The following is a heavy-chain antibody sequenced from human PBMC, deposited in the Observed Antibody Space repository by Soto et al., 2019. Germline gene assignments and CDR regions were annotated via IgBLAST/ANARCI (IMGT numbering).Heavy chain of an antibody. CDR3: ARVRPDSSVLLPPYYFDY. Sequence: PSETLALTCTVSGGSISSGGYYWSWIRPHPGKGLEWIGYIYYSGSTYYNPSVKSRVTISVDTSKNQFSLKLSSVTAADTAVYYCARVRPDSSVLLPPYYFDYWGQGTLVTVSS. J-gene: IGHJ4*02. V-gene: IGHV4-31*02. CDR2: IYYSGST. CDR1: GGSISSGGYY. D-gene: IGHD3-22*01.